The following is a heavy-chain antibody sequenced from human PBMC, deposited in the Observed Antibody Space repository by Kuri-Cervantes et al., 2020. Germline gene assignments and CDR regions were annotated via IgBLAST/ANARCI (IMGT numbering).Heavy chain of an antibody. V-gene: IGHV4-39*02. CDR2: IYYSGST. CDR1: GGSISSSSYY. Sequence: ESLKISCTVSGGSISSSSYYWGWIRQPPGKGLEWIGSIYYSGSTYYNPSLKSRVTISVDTSKNQFSLKLSSVTAADTAVYYCAREGQAYYNFWSGSSWFDPWGQGTLVTVSS. CDR3: AREGQAYYNFWSGSSWFDP. D-gene: IGHD3-3*01. J-gene: IGHJ5*02.